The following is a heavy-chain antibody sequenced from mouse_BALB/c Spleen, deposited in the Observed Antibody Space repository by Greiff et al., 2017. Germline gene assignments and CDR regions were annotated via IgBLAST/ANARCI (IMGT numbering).Heavy chain of an antibody. CDR2: IDPANGNT. Sequence: VQLQQSGAELVKPGASVKLSCTASGFNIKDTYMHWVKQRPEQGLEWIGRIDPANGNTKYDPKFQGKATITADTSSNTAYLQLSSLTSEDTAVYYCARAPSNWDTLDYWGQGTTLTVSS. CDR3: ARAPSNWDTLDY. CDR1: GFNIKDTY. V-gene: IGHV14-3*02. D-gene: IGHD4-1*01. J-gene: IGHJ2*01.